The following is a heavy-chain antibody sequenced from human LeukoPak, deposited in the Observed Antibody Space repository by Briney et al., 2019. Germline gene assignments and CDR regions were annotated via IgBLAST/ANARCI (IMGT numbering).Heavy chain of an antibody. V-gene: IGHV5-51*01. Sequence: GESLKISCKDSGYRFTSYWIGWVRQMPGKSLEWMGVIYPGDSDTTYSPSFQGQVTISTDKSIRTAYLQWSSLKASDSAMYYCAFSISSGWYFDYWGQGTLVTVSS. J-gene: IGHJ4*02. CDR2: IYPGDSDT. D-gene: IGHD6-19*01. CDR1: GYRFTSYW. CDR3: AFSISSGWYFDY.